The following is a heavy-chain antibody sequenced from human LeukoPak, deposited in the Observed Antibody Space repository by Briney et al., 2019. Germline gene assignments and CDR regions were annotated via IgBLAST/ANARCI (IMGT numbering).Heavy chain of an antibody. CDR3: ARGIVIGGTYVDS. CDR1: GGSFSGYY. J-gene: IGHJ4*02. V-gene: IGHV4-34*01. Sequence: NPSETLSLTCAVYGGSFSGYYWSWIRQPPGKGLEWIGEIKHSGNTNYTPSLKSRVTISVDTSKNQFSLKLTSVAAADTAVYYCARGIVIGGTYVDSWGQGTLVTVSS. CDR2: IKHSGNT. D-gene: IGHD2-15*01.